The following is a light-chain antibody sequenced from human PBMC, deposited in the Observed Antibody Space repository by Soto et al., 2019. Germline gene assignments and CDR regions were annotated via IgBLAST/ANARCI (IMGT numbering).Light chain of an antibody. CDR2: GAS. Sequence: DIVLKQSPATLSVPPVEIAPLSCRASQSVTIHLAWYQQKPRQAPRLLIYGASARATGIPAKFSGSGSGTEFTLTISSLQSEDFAVYYCQQYNKWPRTFGQGTKVDI. CDR3: QQYNKWPRT. CDR1: QSVTIH. V-gene: IGKV3D-15*01. J-gene: IGKJ1*01.